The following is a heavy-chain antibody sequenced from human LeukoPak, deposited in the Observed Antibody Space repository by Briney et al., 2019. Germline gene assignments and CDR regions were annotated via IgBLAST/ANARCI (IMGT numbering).Heavy chain of an antibody. CDR2: IIPILGIA. Sequence: SVKVSCKASGGTFSSYAISWVRQAPGQGLEWMGRIIPILGIANYARKFQGRVTITADKSTSTAYMELSSLRSEDTAVYYCARDAYYYYSSGYYRIWGQGTMVTVSS. J-gene: IGHJ3*02. D-gene: IGHD3-22*01. CDR3: ARDAYYYYSSGYYRI. V-gene: IGHV1-69*04. CDR1: GGTFSSYA.